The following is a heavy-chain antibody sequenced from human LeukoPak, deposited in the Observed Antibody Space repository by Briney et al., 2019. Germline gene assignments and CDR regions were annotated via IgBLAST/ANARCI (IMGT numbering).Heavy chain of an antibody. V-gene: IGHV3-23*01. D-gene: IGHD3-10*01. CDR1: GFTFISYA. CDR3: AKAHYYGSGSYFDY. Sequence: GSLRLSCAASGFTFISYAMSWFRQAPGKGREWVSAISGSGGNTYYADSVKGRFTISRDNSKNTLYLQMNSLRAEDTAVYYCAKAHYYGSGSYFDYWGQGTLVTVSS. CDR2: ISGSGGNT. J-gene: IGHJ4*02.